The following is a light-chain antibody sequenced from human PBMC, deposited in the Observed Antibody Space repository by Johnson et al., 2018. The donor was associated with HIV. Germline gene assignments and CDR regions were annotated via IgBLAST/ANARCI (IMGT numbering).Light chain of an antibody. CDR3: GSWDNTLSVFV. V-gene: IGLV1-51*01. CDR2: END. J-gene: IGLJ1*01. Sequence: QSVLTQPPSVSAAPGQKVIISCSGRSSNIGSNYVSWYQHLPGTAPKLLIYENDKRPSGIPDRFSASKSGTSATLDITGLQTGDEGAYCCGSWDNTLSVFVFGAGTKVTVL. CDR1: SSNIGSNY.